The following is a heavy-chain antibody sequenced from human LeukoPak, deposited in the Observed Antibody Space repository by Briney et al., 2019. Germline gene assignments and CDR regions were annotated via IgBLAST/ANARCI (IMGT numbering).Heavy chain of an antibody. D-gene: IGHD1-1*01. CDR3: ARDPGTTGTTSAFDI. CDR2: IYHSGST. CDR1: GGSISTSNYY. Sequence: SETLSLTCTVSGGSISTSNYYWGWIRQPPGKGLEWIGSIYHSGSTYYNPSLKSRVTISVDTSKNQFSLKLSSVTAADTAVYYCARDPGTTGTTSAFDIWGQGTMVTVSS. V-gene: IGHV4-39*07. J-gene: IGHJ3*02.